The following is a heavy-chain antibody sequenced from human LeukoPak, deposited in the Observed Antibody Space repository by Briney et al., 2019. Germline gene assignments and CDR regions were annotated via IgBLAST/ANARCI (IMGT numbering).Heavy chain of an antibody. Sequence: GGSLRLSCAASGFTFSSYGMHWVRQAPGKGLEWVAFIRYDGSNKYYADSVKGRFTISRDNSKNTLYLQMNSLRAEDTAVYYCAKDGGPTVVNPLPDYWGQGTLVTVSS. D-gene: IGHD4-23*01. CDR1: GFTFSSYG. CDR3: AKDGGPTVVNPLPDY. J-gene: IGHJ4*02. CDR2: IRYDGSNK. V-gene: IGHV3-30*02.